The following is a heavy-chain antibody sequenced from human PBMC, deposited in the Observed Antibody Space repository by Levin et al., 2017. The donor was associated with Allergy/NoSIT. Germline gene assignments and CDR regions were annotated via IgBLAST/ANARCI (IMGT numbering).Heavy chain of an antibody. CDR1: EHAFTRYY. V-gene: IGHV1-46*01. D-gene: IGHD3-22*01. CDR2: ISPRSGNT. Sequence: GESLKISCKASEHAFTRYYIHWVRQAPGQGLEWMGLISPRSGNTTYAQKFQDRVTMTRDTSTTTVYMELSSLRSEDSALYYCARVSGDSSENDSFDIWGQGTMVTVSS. CDR3: ARVSGDSSENDSFDI. J-gene: IGHJ3*02.